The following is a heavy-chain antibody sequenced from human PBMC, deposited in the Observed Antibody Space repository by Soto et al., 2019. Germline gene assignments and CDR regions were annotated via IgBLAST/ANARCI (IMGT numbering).Heavy chain of an antibody. D-gene: IGHD4-17*01. V-gene: IGHV4-59*01. CDR2: IYYSGST. CDR1: GGSISSYY. Sequence: LSLTCTVSGGSISSYYWSWIRQPPGKGLEWIGYIYYSGSTNYNPSLKSRVTISVDTSKNQFSLKLSSVTAADTAVYYCARLSTPLIWFDPWGQGTLVTVS. J-gene: IGHJ5*02. CDR3: ARLSTPLIWFDP.